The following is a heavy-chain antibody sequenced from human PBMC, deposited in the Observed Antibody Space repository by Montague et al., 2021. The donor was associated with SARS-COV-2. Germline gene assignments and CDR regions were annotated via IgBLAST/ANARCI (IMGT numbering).Heavy chain of an antibody. Sequence: SLRLSCAASGFTFSSYSMNWVRQAPGKGLEWVSSISSSSSYIYYADSVKGRFTISRDNAKKSLYLQMNSLRAEDTAVYYGARDGWEHDPYSSGWNDYYHYYGRDVWGQGTTVTVSS. CDR3: ARDGWEHDPYSSGWNDYYHYYGRDV. V-gene: IGHV3-21*01. J-gene: IGHJ6*02. CDR2: ISSSSSYI. CDR1: GFTFSSYS. D-gene: IGHD6-19*01.